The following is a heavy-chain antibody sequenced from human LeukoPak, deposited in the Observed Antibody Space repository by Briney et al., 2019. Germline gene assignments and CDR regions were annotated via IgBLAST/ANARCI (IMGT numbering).Heavy chain of an antibody. V-gene: IGHV3-11*01. Sequence: GGSLRLSCAASGFTFSDYYMSWIRQVPGKGLEWVSYIGLTDTTIYYADSLKGRFAISRDDAKNSLYLHTHSLRAEDTAVYYCAKDLVPTAMDYFDYWGQGTLVTVSS. CDR3: AKDLVPTAMDYFDY. D-gene: IGHD5-18*01. J-gene: IGHJ4*02. CDR2: IGLTDTTI. CDR1: GFTFSDYY.